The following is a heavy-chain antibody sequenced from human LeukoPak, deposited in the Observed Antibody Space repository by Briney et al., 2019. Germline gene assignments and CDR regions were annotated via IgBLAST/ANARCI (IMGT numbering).Heavy chain of an antibody. CDR2: IQSDEIDK. CDR3: AKERKLLPFDC. CDR1: GFTFSTYG. J-gene: IGHJ4*02. D-gene: IGHD4-23*01. V-gene: IGHV3-30*02. Sequence: PGGSLRLSCAASGFTFSTYGMHWVRQAPGKGLEWVAFIQSDEIDKFYADSVKGRFTVSRDNSKNTLYLQMSSLRAEDTAVYYCAKERKLLPFDCWGQGTLVTVSS.